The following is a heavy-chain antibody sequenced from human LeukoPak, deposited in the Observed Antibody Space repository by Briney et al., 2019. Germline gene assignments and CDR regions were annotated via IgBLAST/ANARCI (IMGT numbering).Heavy chain of an antibody. CDR3: ASEYYYDSSGYPSYYFDY. Sequence: ASVKVSCKASGYTFTSYYMHWVRQAPGQGLEWMGIINPSGGSTSYAQKFQGRVTITADESTSTAYMELSSLRSEDTAVYYCASEYYYDSSGYPSYYFDYWGQGTLVTVSS. CDR1: GYTFTSYY. V-gene: IGHV1-46*01. D-gene: IGHD3-22*01. CDR2: INPSGGST. J-gene: IGHJ4*02.